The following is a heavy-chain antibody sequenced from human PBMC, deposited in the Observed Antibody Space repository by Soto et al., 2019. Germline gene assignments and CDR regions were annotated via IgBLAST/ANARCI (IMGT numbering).Heavy chain of an antibody. CDR1: GSTFSRYW. CDR3: AKEQPPFSIAVNHDY. V-gene: IGHV3-74*01. Sequence: PGGSLRLSCAASGSTFSRYWMHWVRQAPGKGLVWVSSINSDGSSTSYADSVKGRFTISRDNAKNTLYLQMNSLRAEDTAVYYCAKEQPPFSIAVNHDYWGQGTLVTVSS. CDR2: INSDGSST. J-gene: IGHJ4*02. D-gene: IGHD6-19*01.